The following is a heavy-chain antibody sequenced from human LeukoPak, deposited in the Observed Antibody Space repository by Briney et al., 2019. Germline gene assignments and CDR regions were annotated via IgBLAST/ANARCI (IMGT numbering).Heavy chain of an antibody. CDR1: GRSMSSYY. CDR2: IYYSGCT. D-gene: IGHD3-3*01. Sequence: SETLSLTCTVSGRSMSSYYWRWIRQPTGKGLEWIGYIYYSGCTKYNPSLKSRVTISVDTSKNQFSLKLSSVTAADTAVYYCARHSYYDFWSGYYKMSYYGMDVWGQGTTVTVSS. CDR3: ARHSYYDFWSGYYKMSYYGMDV. V-gene: IGHV4-59*08. J-gene: IGHJ6*02.